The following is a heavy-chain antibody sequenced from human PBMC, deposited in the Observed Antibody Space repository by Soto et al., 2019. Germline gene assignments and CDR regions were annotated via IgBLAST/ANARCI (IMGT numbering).Heavy chain of an antibody. CDR2: IIPILGIT. CDR1: GGTFSSYT. J-gene: IGHJ3*02. D-gene: IGHD6-13*01. Sequence: ASVKVSCKASGGTFSSYTISWVRQAPGQGLEWMGRIIPILGITNYAQKFQGRVTITTDTSTSTAYMELRSLRSDDTAVYYCARGSRSAFDIWGQGTMVTVSS. CDR3: ARGSRSAFDI. V-gene: IGHV1-69*02.